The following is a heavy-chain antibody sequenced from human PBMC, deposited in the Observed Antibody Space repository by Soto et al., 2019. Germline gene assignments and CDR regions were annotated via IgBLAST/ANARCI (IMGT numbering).Heavy chain of an antibody. D-gene: IGHD3-9*01. CDR3: AGLYYDILTGYSYGMDV. CDR2: ISAYNGNT. Sequence: QVQLVQSGAEVKKPGASVKVSCKASGYTFTSYGISWVRQAPGQGLEWMGWISAYNGNTNYAQKLQGRVTMTTDTSTSAAYMELRSRRSDDTAVYYCAGLYYDILTGYSYGMDVWGQGTTVTVSS. CDR1: GYTFTSYG. J-gene: IGHJ6*02. V-gene: IGHV1-18*01.